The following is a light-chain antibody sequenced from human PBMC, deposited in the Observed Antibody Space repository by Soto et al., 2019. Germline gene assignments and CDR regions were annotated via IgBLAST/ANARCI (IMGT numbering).Light chain of an antibody. J-gene: IGKJ1*01. V-gene: IGKV3-20*01. Sequence: EIVLTQSPGTLSLSPGERATLSCRASQLVVTSYLHWYQHRPGQAPRLLIYDTSNRVTGIPARFSGSRSGTDFTLTISSLEPEDFAVYYCQQYDSSPKTFGQGTKVDIK. CDR3: QQYDSSPKT. CDR2: DTS. CDR1: QLVVTSY.